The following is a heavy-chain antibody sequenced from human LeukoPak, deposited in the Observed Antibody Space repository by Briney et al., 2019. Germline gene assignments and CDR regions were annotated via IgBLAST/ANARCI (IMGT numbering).Heavy chain of an antibody. CDR2: VTSSSRTI. J-gene: IGHJ4*02. V-gene: IGHV3-48*01. Sequence: GGSLRLSCAASGFTFSSYSMNWVRQAPGKGPEWIAYVTSSSRTIYYADSVKGRFTISRDNAKSSLYLQLDSLRAEDTAVYYCAKDLPAFRAASGQYFDYWGQGTLVTVSS. D-gene: IGHD1-26*01. CDR1: GFTFSSYS. CDR3: AKDLPAFRAASGQYFDY.